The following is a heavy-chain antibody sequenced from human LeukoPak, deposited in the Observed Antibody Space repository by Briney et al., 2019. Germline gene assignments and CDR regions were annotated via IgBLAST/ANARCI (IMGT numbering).Heavy chain of an antibody. J-gene: IGHJ4*02. V-gene: IGHV4-59*01. CDR1: GASISSYY. D-gene: IGHD3-22*01. CDR2: IYYSGSI. CDR3: ARENPSGYYNRPIDY. Sequence: KPSETLSLTCTVSGASISSYYWSWIRQPPGKGLEWIGDIYYSGSIKYNPSLKSRVTMSVDTSKNQFSLKLSSVIAADTAIYYCARENPSGYYNRPIDYWGQGTLVTVSS.